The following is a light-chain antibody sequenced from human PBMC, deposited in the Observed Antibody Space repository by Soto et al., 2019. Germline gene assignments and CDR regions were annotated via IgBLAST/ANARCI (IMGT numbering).Light chain of an antibody. J-gene: IGKJ1*01. CDR3: KQYGSSGT. Sequence: DIQMTHSPSSLSASVLDRVNITCRASQTISSWLAWYQQKPGKAPKLLIYKASTLKSGVPSRFSGSGSGTEFTLTISSLEPEDFAVYYCKQYGSSGTFGQGTKVDIK. CDR1: QTISSW. V-gene: IGKV1-5*03. CDR2: KAS.